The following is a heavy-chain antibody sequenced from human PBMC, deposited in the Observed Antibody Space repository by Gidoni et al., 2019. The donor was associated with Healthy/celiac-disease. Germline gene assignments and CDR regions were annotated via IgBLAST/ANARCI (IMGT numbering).Heavy chain of an antibody. CDR1: GFTFSSYP. Sequence: EVQLLESGGGWVQPGWSLSLSCAASGFTFSSYPMSLFRQAPGTGLEWVSAISGSGGSTYYADSVKGRFTISRDNSKNTLYLQMNSLRAEDTAVYYCAKDRRRITIFGVVDKPLDYWGQGTLVTVSS. J-gene: IGHJ4*02. D-gene: IGHD3-3*01. CDR2: ISGSGGST. CDR3: AKDRRRITIFGVVDKPLDY. V-gene: IGHV3-23*01.